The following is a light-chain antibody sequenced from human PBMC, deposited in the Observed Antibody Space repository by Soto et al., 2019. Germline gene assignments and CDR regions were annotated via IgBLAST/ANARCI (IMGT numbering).Light chain of an antibody. Sequence: EIVLTQPPATLSLSAGDRATLSCSASQSISTYVNWFQQKPGQPPRLLIYAASTRVTGIPARISGSGSGTDFSLTISSLEPEDSAVYYCQQNYNLQGTFGPGTKVDIK. V-gene: IGKV3D-11*02. CDR2: AAS. CDR3: QQNYNLQGT. CDR1: QSISTY. J-gene: IGKJ1*01.